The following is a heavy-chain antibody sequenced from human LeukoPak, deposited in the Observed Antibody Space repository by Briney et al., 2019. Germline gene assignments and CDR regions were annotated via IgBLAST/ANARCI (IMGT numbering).Heavy chain of an antibody. CDR3: ARGNYYDSSGDAFDI. V-gene: IGHV1-8*01. D-gene: IGHD3-22*01. J-gene: IGHJ3*02. CDR1: GYTFTSYD. Sequence: GASVKVSCKGSGYTFTSYDINWVRQATGRGLEWMGWMNPNSGNTGYAQKFQGRVTMTRNTSISTAYMELSSLRSEDTAVYYCARGNYYDSSGDAFDIWGQGTMVTVSS. CDR2: MNPNSGNT.